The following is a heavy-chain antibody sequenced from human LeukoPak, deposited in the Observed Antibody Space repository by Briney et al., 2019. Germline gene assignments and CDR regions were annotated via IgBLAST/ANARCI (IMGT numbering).Heavy chain of an antibody. CDR1: GFTFSSYG. CDR2: IWYDGSNK. V-gene: IGHV3-33*01. J-gene: IGHJ4*02. D-gene: IGHD6-19*01. Sequence: PGRSLRLSCAASGFTFSSYGMHWVRQAPGKGLEWVAVIWYDGSNKYYADSVKGRFTISRDNSKNTLYLQMNSLRAEDTAVYYCAREYSSGWPHYWGQGTLVTVSS. CDR3: AREYSSGWPHY.